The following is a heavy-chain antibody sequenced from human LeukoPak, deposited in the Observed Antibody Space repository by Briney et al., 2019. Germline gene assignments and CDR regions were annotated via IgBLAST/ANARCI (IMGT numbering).Heavy chain of an antibody. CDR1: GGTFSSYA. J-gene: IGHJ4*02. D-gene: IGHD2-15*01. Sequence: ASVKVSCKASGGTFSSYAISWVRQAPGQGLEWMGGIIPIFGTANYAQKFQGRVTITADESTSTAYMELSSLRSEDTAVYYCARVMVAATHPVYWGQGTLVTVSS. CDR3: ARVMVAATHPVY. V-gene: IGHV1-69*13. CDR2: IIPIFGTA.